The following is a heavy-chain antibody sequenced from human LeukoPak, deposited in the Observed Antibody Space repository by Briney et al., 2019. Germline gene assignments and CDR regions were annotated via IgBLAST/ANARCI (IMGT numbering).Heavy chain of an antibody. CDR2: INHSGST. D-gene: IGHD3-10*01. CDR1: GGSFSGYY. V-gene: IGHV4-34*01. J-gene: IGHJ4*02. CDR3: ARGPRGVIPFDY. Sequence: SETLSLTCAAYGGSFSGYYWSWIRQPPGKGLERIGEINHSGSTNYNPSLKSRVTISVDTSKNQFSLKLSSVTAADTAVYYCARGPRGVIPFDYWGQGTLVTVSS.